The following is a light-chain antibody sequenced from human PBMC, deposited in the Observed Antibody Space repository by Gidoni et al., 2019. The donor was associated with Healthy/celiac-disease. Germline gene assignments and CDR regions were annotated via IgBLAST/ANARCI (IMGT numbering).Light chain of an antibody. J-gene: IGKJ4*01. CDR1: QSVSSN. CDR2: GAS. CDR3: QQYNNWPPVT. Sequence: EIVMTQSPATLSVSPVERATLSCSASQSVSSNLAWYQQKPGQAPRLLIYGASTRATGIPARFSGSGSGTEFTLTISSLQSEDFAVYYCQQYNNWPPVTFGGGTKVEIK. V-gene: IGKV3-15*01.